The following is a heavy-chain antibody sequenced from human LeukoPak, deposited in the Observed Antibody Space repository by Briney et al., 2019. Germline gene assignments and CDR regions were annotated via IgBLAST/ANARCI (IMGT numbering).Heavy chain of an antibody. J-gene: IGHJ5*02. D-gene: IGHD6-13*01. CDR2: IHHSGST. CDR3: AKKGGGQLVNTRRWFDP. Sequence: SETLSLTCAVYGGSFSDYHWSWIRQPPGRELGWIGEIHHSGSTNYNPSLKSRVTISVNTSKKQFALKLSSVTAADTAVYYCAKKGGGQLVNTRRWFDPWGQGTLVTVSS. V-gene: IGHV4-34*01. CDR1: GGSFSDYH.